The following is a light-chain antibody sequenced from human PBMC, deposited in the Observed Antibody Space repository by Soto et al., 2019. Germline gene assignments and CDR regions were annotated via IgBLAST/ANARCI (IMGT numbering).Light chain of an antibody. V-gene: IGKV3-15*01. CDR3: QRYNAWPIT. CDR2: GAS. J-gene: IGKJ5*01. Sequence: EIVMTQSPATLSVSPGDRATLSCRAGQSVSSNLAWYQQKPGQAPRLLIYGASTRATGIPARFSGSGSGTEFTLTISSRQSEDFAVYYCQRYNAWPITFGQGTRLDIK. CDR1: QSVSSN.